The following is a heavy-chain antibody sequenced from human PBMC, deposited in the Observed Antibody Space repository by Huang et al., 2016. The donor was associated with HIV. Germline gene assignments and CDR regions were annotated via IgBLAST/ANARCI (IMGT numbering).Heavy chain of an antibody. Sequence: QVQLQESGPGLVKPSETLSLTCTVSGVSISSHYWSWIRQPPGRGLEWIGSIYYSGSTNYNPSLKSRVTISVDTSKNQFSLKLNSVTAADTAVYYCARDSGNWNYWGQGTLVTVSS. V-gene: IGHV4-59*11. D-gene: IGHD1-20*01. CDR3: ARDSGNWNY. J-gene: IGHJ4*02. CDR2: IYYSGST. CDR1: GVSISSHY.